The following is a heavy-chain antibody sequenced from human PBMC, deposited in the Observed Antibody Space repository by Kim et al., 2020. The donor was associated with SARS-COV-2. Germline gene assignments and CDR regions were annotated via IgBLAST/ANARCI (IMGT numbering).Heavy chain of an antibody. Sequence: GGSLRLSCAACGFNFNDVWMSWVRQAPGKGLEWVARIKSDSAGGERDYAVSVEGRFTISRDDSNHMLFLDMYNLRTEDTALYFCARDRGRVGVYSSFFDWWGQGALVTVSS. CDR3: ARDRGRVGVYSSFFDW. V-gene: IGHV3-15*01. J-gene: IGHJ4*02. CDR1: GFNFNDVW. D-gene: IGHD4-4*01. CDR2: IKSDSAGGER.